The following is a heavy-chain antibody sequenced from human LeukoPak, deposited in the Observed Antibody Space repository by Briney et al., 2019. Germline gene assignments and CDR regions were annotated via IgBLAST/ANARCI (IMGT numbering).Heavy chain of an antibody. Sequence: GGSLRLSCAASGFTFSSYWMHWVRQAPGKGPVWVSRINSDGSSTSYADSVKGRFTISRDNARNSLYQQMNSLRAEDTAVYYCAREDSSSSGNDYWGQGTLVTVSS. D-gene: IGHD6-6*01. CDR3: AREDSSSSGNDY. J-gene: IGHJ4*02. CDR1: GFTFSSYW. CDR2: INSDGSST. V-gene: IGHV3-74*01.